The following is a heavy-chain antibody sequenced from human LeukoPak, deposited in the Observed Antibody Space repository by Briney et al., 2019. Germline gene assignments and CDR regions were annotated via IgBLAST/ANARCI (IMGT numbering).Heavy chain of an antibody. J-gene: IGHJ6*02. CDR1: GGSISSSSYY. CDR2: IYYSGST. D-gene: IGHD6-19*01. CDR3: ARRSRYSSGWSDYYYYYGMDV. V-gene: IGHV4-39*01. Sequence: PSETLSLTCTVSGGSISSSSYYWGWIRQPPGKGLEWIGSIYYSGSTYYNPSLKSRATISVDTSKNQFSLKLSSVTAADTAVYYCARRSRYSSGWSDYYYYYGMDVWGQGTTVTVSS.